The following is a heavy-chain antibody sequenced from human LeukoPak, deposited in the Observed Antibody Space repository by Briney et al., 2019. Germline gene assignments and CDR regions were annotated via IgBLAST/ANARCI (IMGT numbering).Heavy chain of an antibody. J-gene: IGHJ4*02. V-gene: IGHV4-59*01. CDR2: IYDSGST. D-gene: IGHD6-13*01. CDR3: ARTSSSWP. CDR1: GASINSYY. Sequence: SETLSLTCTVSGASINSYYWSWIRQPPGKGLEWIGCIYDSGSTDYNPSLKSRVTISVDTSKNQFSLELTSVTAADTAMYYCARTSSSWPWGQGTLVTVSS.